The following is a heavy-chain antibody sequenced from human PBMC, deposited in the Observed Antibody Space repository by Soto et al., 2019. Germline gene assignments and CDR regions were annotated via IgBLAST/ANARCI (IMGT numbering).Heavy chain of an antibody. D-gene: IGHD2-2*01. J-gene: IGHJ4*02. Sequence: GASVKVSCKTSGYTFTYYRIAWVRQAPGQGLEWMGWISADSGNTNYAQKLQGRVTMTTDTSTTTAYMDMRSLRSDDTAVYYCATLYCSSASCQLDYWGQGTLVTVS. CDR1: GYTFTYYR. CDR3: ATLYCSSASCQLDY. V-gene: IGHV1-18*01. CDR2: ISADSGNT.